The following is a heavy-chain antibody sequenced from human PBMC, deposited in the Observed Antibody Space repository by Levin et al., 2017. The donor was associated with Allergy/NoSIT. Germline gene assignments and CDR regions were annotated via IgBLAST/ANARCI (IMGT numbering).Heavy chain of an antibody. J-gene: IGHJ6*03. V-gene: IGHV3-73*01. Sequence: GESLKISCAASGFTFSGSAMHWVRQASGKGLEWVGRIRSKANSYATAYAASVKGRFTISRDDSKNTAYLQMNSLKTEDTAVYYCTRQVVVVVAAYYYYYYMDVWGKGTTVTVSS. CDR1: GFTFSGSA. CDR2: IRSKANSYAT. D-gene: IGHD2-15*01. CDR3: TRQVVVVVAAYYYYYYMDV.